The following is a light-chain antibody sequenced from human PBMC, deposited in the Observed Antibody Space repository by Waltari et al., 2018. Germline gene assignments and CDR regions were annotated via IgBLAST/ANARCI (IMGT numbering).Light chain of an antibody. CDR3: QSLDRSGTVI. J-gene: IGLJ2*01. Sequence: SYELTQPPSVSVSPGQTARITCPGAELPRPNAYWYQQKSRQAPVLGIYKDKERPSGIPERFSGSSSGTTVSLTISGVLAEDEADYYCQSLDRSGTVIFGGGTTLTVL. V-gene: IGLV3-25*03. CDR1: ELPRPN. CDR2: KDK.